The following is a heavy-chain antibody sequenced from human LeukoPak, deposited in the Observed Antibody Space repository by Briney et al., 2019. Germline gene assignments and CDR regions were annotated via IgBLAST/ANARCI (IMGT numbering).Heavy chain of an antibody. CDR3: ARLLSKELLFDY. CDR1: GGSISSGGYY. V-gene: IGHV4-31*03. J-gene: IGHJ4*02. Sequence: SQTLSLTCTVSGGSISSGGYYWTWIRQHPGKGLEWIGYVFYSGTTYYSPSLKSRVTMSVDTSKNQFSLKLSSVTAADTAVYYCARLLSKELLFDYWGQGTLVTVSS. D-gene: IGHD3-10*01. CDR2: VFYSGTT.